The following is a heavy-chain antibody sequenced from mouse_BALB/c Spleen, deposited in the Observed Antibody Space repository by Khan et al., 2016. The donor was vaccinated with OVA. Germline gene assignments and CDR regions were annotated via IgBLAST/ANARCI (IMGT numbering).Heavy chain of an antibody. CDR3: AREEALYHFDH. CDR1: GYIFTSYW. Sequence: QVQLKQSGAELVRPGASVKLSCKTSGYIFTSYWIHWVKQRSGQGLEWIARIYPGTDNTYYKEKFKDKATLTADKPYSTAYMQLSSLKSEDSDVYVCAREEALYHFDHWGQGTTLTVSS. V-gene: IGHV1-76*01. D-gene: IGHD3-2*02. J-gene: IGHJ2*01. CDR2: IYPGTDNT.